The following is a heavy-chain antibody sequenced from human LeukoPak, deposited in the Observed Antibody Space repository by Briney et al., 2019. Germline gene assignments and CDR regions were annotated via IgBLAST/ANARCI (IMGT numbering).Heavy chain of an antibody. Sequence: PSETLSLTCTVSGGSISSYYWRWIRQPPGKGLEWIGYIYYSGSTNYNPSLKSRVTISVDTSKNQFSLKLSSVTAADTAVYYCARGRPRRGSSYYFDYWGQGTLVTVSS. CDR3: ARGRPRRGSSYYFDY. CDR2: IYYSGST. V-gene: IGHV4-59*01. J-gene: IGHJ4*02. D-gene: IGHD1-26*01. CDR1: GGSISSYY.